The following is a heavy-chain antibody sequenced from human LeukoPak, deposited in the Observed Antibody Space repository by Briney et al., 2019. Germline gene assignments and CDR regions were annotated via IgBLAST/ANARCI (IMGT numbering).Heavy chain of an antibody. J-gene: IGHJ4*02. D-gene: IGHD3-3*01. CDR1: GGSISSSNW. CDR3: ARYNYDFWSGYYPH. Sequence: SETLSLTCAVSGGSISSSNWWSWVRQPPGKGLEWIGEIYHSGSTNYNPSLKSRVTIPVDKSKNQFSLKLSSVTAADTAVYYCARYNYDFWSGYYPHWGQGTLVTVSS. V-gene: IGHV4-4*02. CDR2: IYHSGST.